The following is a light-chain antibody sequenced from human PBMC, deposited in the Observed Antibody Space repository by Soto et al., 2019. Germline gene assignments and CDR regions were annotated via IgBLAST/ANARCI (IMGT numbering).Light chain of an antibody. V-gene: IGLV1-44*01. CDR1: NSNIGSNT. Sequence: QAVLTQPPSASGTPGQRVTISCSGSNSNIGSNTVNWYQQLPGTAPKLLIYSNNQRPSGVPGRFSDSKSGTSASLAISGLQSEDEADYYCASWDDSLNSVVFGGGTKLTVL. CDR3: ASWDDSLNSVV. J-gene: IGLJ2*01. CDR2: SNN.